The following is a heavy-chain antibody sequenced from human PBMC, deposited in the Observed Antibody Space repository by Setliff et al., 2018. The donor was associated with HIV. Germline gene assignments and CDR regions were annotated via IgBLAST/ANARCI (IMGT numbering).Heavy chain of an antibody. J-gene: IGHJ4*02. CDR1: GYTSTRYF. V-gene: IGHV1-46*01. CDR2: INPSGGST. D-gene: IGHD1-26*01. CDR3: ASGWEGGRDY. Sequence: ASVMVSCKASGYTSTRYFMHCVRQAPGQGLEWLGMINPSGGSTWYAQKLQGRVTMTGDTSTNTLYMELSSLRSEDTAVYYCASGWEGGRDYWGQGTLVTVSS.